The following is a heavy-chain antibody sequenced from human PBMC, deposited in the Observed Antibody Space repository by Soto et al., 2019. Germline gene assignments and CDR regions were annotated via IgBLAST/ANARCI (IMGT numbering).Heavy chain of an antibody. J-gene: IGHJ5*02. V-gene: IGHV1-69*01. Sequence: VKVSCKASGGTFSSYAISWVRQAPGQGLEWMGGIIPIFGTANYAQKFQGRVTITADESTSTAYMELSSLRSEDTAVYYCARERHCSGGSCSNWFDPWGQGTLVTVSS. CDR2: IIPIFGTA. CDR1: GGTFSSYA. CDR3: ARERHCSGGSCSNWFDP. D-gene: IGHD2-15*01.